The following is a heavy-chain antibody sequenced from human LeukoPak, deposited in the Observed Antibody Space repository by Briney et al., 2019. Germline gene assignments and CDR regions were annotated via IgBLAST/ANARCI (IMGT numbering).Heavy chain of an antibody. CDR1: GFIFSSHW. J-gene: IGHJ4*02. CDR3: ARDGLVGLEWLFEEAPYYFDY. Sequence: QAGGSLRLSCAASGFIFSSHWMTWVRQAPGKGLEFVASIKQGGSQKYYADTVKGRYTVSRDNAKNSLYLQMNSLRAEDTAVYYCARDGLVGLEWLFEEAPYYFDYWGQGTLVTVSS. CDR2: IKQGGSQK. V-gene: IGHV3-7*01. D-gene: IGHD3-3*01.